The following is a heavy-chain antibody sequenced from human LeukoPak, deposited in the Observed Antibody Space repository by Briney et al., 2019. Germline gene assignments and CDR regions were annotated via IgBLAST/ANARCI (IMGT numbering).Heavy chain of an antibody. Sequence: PSQTLSLTCTVSGGSISSGSYYWSWIRQPAGKGLERIGRIYTSGSTNYNPSLKSRVTISVDKSKNQFSLKLSSVTAADTAVYYCARGTPSVWGDSSGPGDYWGQGTLVTVSS. J-gene: IGHJ4*02. CDR3: ARGTPSVWGDSSGPGDY. CDR2: IYTSGST. CDR1: GGSISSGSYY. D-gene: IGHD3-22*01. V-gene: IGHV4-61*02.